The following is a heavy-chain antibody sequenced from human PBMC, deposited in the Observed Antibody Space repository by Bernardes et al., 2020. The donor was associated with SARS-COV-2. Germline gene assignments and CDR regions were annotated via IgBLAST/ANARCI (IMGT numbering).Heavy chain of an antibody. D-gene: IGHD6-19*01. J-gene: IGHJ4*02. Sequence: ASVKVSCNASGYTFTSYGISWVRQAPGQGLEWMGWISVYNGNTNYAQKLQGRVTMTTDTSTSTAYMELRSLRSDDTAVYYCARDAEGLYSSGWYGYWGQGTLVTVSS. V-gene: IGHV1-18*04. CDR2: ISVYNGNT. CDR3: ARDAEGLYSSGWYGY. CDR1: GYTFTSYG.